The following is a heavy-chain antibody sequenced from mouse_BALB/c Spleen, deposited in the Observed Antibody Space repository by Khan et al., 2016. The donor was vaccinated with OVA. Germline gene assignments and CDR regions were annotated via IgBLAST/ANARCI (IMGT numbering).Heavy chain of an antibody. J-gene: IGHJ1*01. Sequence: QIQLVQSGPELKKPGETVKISCKASGFTFTNYGMNWVKQAPGKGLRWMGWINTYTGEPTYADDFKGRFAVSLETSASTAYLQINNRKTEDMAKYFCARTYYSYDRYFDVWGAGTMVTVSS. CDR2: INTYTGEP. CDR1: GFTFTNYG. D-gene: IGHD2-12*01. CDR3: ARTYYSYDRYFDV. V-gene: IGHV9-1*02.